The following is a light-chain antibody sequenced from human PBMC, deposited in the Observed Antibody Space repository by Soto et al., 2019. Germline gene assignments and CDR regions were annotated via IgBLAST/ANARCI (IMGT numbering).Light chain of an antibody. J-gene: IGLJ2*01. V-gene: IGLV2-14*01. Sequence: QSALTQPASVSGSPGQSITISCTGTSSDVGGYNYVSWYQQHPGKAPKLMIYEVSNRPSGVSNRFSASKSGNTASLTISGLQAEDEADYYCSSYTSSSFVVFGGGTQLTVL. CDR3: SSYTSSSFVV. CDR1: SSDVGGYNY. CDR2: EVS.